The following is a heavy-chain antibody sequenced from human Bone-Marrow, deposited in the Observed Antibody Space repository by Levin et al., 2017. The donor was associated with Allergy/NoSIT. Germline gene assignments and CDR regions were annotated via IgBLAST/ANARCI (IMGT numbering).Heavy chain of an antibody. Sequence: GESLKISCAASGFTFSSYWMHWVRQAPGKGLVWVSRINSDGSSTSYADSVKGRFTISRDNAKNTLYLQMNSLRAEDTAVYYCARFHGHEVGATTYYWGQGTLVTVSS. CDR3: ARFHGHEVGATTYY. CDR2: INSDGSST. CDR1: GFTFSSYW. J-gene: IGHJ4*02. V-gene: IGHV3-74*01. D-gene: IGHD1-26*01.